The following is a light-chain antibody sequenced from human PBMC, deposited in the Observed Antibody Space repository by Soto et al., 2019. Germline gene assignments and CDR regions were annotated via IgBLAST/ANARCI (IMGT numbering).Light chain of an antibody. V-gene: IGLV2-14*03. CDR2: DVS. CDR1: SSDVGGYNF. CDR3: SSHTTTSTVYV. J-gene: IGLJ1*01. Sequence: HSALTQPASVSGSPGQSITISCTGTSSDVGGYNFVSWYQQHPGKAPKLMIYDVSNRPSGVSNRFSGSKSGNTASLTISGLQAEDEADYYCSSHTTTSTVYVFGTGTKLTVL.